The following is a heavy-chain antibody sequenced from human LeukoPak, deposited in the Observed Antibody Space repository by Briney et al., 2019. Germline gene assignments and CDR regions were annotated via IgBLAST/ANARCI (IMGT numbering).Heavy chain of an antibody. Sequence: PGGSLRLSCAASGFTFSSYAMHWVRQAPGKGLEWVAVISYDGSNKYYADSVKGRFTISRDNSKNTLYLQMNSLRAEDTAVYYCARDTINYYYYMDVWGKGTTVTVSS. V-gene: IGHV3-30*04. CDR3: ARDTINYYYYMDV. CDR2: ISYDGSNK. J-gene: IGHJ6*03. CDR1: GFTFSSYA. D-gene: IGHD3-10*01.